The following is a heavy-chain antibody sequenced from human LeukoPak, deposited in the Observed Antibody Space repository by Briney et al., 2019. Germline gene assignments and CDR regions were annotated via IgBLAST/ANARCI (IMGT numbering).Heavy chain of an antibody. V-gene: IGHV3-53*01. CDR3: TKLKGWYGDGYFDY. CDR1: GFSVSSKY. D-gene: IGHD6-19*01. J-gene: IGHJ4*02. CDR2: IYSGGTT. Sequence: LTGGSLRLSCAASGFSVSSKYMSWVRQPAGKGLEWVSVIYSGGTTFYADSVKGRFTISRDSSKNTLYLQMNSLRPDDTAVYYCTKLKGWYGDGYFDYWGPGTLVTVSS.